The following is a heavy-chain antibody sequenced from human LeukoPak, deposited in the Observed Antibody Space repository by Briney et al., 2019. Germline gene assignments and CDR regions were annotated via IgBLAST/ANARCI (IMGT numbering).Heavy chain of an antibody. V-gene: IGHV1-69*13. J-gene: IGHJ4*02. CDR3: ARDYGVGSTAFDYF. D-gene: IGHD1-26*01. CDR2: IIPVFNSP. CDR1: GGAFSSSA. Sequence: AVKVSCKASGGAFSSSAVSWVRQAPGQGLEWMGGIIPVFNSPNYAQKFLGRLTITADESTRTAYMELSSLRSEDTAVYYCARDYGVGSTAFDYFWGRGTMVTVCS.